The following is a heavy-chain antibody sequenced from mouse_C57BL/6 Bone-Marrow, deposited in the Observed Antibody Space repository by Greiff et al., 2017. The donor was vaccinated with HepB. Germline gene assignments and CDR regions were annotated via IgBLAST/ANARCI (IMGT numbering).Heavy chain of an antibody. CDR3: ASRDGYYSAWFAY. D-gene: IGHD2-3*01. CDR2: IWSGGST. CDR1: GFSLTSYG. V-gene: IGHV2-2*01. J-gene: IGHJ3*01. Sequence: VQLKESGPGLVQPSQSLSITCTVSGFSLTSYGVHWVRQSPGKGLEWLGVIWSGGSTDYNAAFISRLSISKDNSKSQVFFKMNSLQADDTAIYYCASRDGYYSAWFAYWGQGTLVTVSA.